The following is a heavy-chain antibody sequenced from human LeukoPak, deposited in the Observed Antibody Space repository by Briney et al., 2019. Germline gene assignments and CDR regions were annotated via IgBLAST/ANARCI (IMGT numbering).Heavy chain of an antibody. CDR2: IYDSGST. Sequence: SETLSLTCTVSGGSISIYYWSWIRQPPGKGLEWIGYIYDSGSTNYNPSLKSRVTISVDTTKNQFSLKLSSVTAADTAVYYCARGPRAAAAFYYYYYMDVWGKGTTVTVSS. J-gene: IGHJ6*03. V-gene: IGHV4-59*12. CDR1: GGSISIYY. D-gene: IGHD6-13*01. CDR3: ARGPRAAAAFYYYYYMDV.